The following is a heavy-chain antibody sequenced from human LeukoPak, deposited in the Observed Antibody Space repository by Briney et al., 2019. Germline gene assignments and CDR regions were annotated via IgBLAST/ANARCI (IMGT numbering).Heavy chain of an antibody. J-gene: IGHJ4*02. CDR2: INSDGSST. D-gene: IGHD2-2*01. CDR3: AREGDCSSTSCYPFDY. V-gene: IGHV3-74*01. CDR1: GFTFSSYW. Sequence: QPGGSLRLSCAASGFTFSSYWMHWVRQAPGKGLVWVSRINSDGSSTSYADSVKGRLTISRDNAKNTLYLQMNSLRAEDTAVYYCAREGDCSSTSCYPFDYWGQGTLVTVSS.